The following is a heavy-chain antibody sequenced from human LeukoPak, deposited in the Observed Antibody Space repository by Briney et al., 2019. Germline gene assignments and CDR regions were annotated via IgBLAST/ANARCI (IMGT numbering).Heavy chain of an antibody. J-gene: IGHJ4*02. Sequence: GGSLRLSCAASGFTVSSNYMSWVRQAPGKGLEWVSVIYSGGSTYYADSVKGRFTISRDNSKNTLYLQMNSLRAEDTAIYYCTSEEDDYRGRTGYWGQGTLVTVSS. V-gene: IGHV3-66*01. CDR3: TSEEDDYRGRTGY. D-gene: IGHD4-23*01. CDR2: IYSGGST. CDR1: GFTVSSNY.